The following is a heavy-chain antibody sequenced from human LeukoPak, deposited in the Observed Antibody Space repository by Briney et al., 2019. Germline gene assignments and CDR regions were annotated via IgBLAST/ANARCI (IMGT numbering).Heavy chain of an antibody. CDR1: GGSISSGGYY. CDR2: IYYSGST. D-gene: IGHD1-1*01. Sequence: SETLSLTCTVSGGSISSGGYYWSWIRQHPGKGLEWIGYIYYSGSTFYNPSLKSRVTISVDTSKNQFSLKLSSVTAADTAVYYCARLKRLYYFDYWGQGTLVTVSS. V-gene: IGHV4-31*03. J-gene: IGHJ4*02. CDR3: ARLKRLYYFDY.